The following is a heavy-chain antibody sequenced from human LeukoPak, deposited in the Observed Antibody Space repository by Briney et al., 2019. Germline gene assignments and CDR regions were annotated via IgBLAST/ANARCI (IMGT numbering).Heavy chain of an antibody. CDR2: INPNSGGT. Sequence: GASVKVSCKASGYTFIGYFMHWVRQAPGQGLEWMGWINPNSGGTNYAQKFQGRVTMTRDTSISTAYMELSRLKSDDTAVYYCARGTYMVRGVSPFDYWGQGTLVTVSS. V-gene: IGHV1-2*02. D-gene: IGHD3-10*01. CDR3: ARGTYMVRGVSPFDY. CDR1: GYTFIGYF. J-gene: IGHJ4*02.